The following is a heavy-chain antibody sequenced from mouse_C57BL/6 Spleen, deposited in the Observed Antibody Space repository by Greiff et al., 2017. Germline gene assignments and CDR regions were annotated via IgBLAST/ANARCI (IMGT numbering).Heavy chain of an antibody. CDR1: GYTFTSYG. V-gene: IGHV1-81*01. CDR2: IYPRSGNT. CDR3: ARLRITTVEGFAY. D-gene: IGHD1-1*01. Sequence: QVQLQQPGAELARPGASVKLSCKASGYTFTSYGISWVKQRTGQGLEWIGEIYPRSGNTYSNEKFKGKATLPADKSSSTAYMGLRSLTSEDSAVYFWARLRITTVEGFAYWGQGTLVTVSA. J-gene: IGHJ3*01.